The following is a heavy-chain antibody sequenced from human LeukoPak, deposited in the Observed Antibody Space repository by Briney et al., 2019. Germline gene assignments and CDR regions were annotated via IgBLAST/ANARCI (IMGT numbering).Heavy chain of an antibody. CDR2: ISYDGSNK. CDR3: ARVVGLTGYSSSWYSGYYYYMDV. Sequence: PGRSLRLSCAASGFTFSNYVIHWVRQAPGKGLEWVAVISYDGSNKYYADSVKGRFTISRDNSKNTLYLQMNSLRAEDTAVYYCARVVGLTGYSSSWYSGYYYYMDVWGKGTTVTVSS. CDR1: GFTFSNYV. V-gene: IGHV3-30-3*01. J-gene: IGHJ6*03. D-gene: IGHD6-13*01.